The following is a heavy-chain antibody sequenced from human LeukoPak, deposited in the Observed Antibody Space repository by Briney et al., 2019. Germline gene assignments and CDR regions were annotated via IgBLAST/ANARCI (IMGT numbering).Heavy chain of an antibody. D-gene: IGHD3-3*01. CDR2: ISSSSSTI. Sequence: GGSLRLSCAASGFTFSNYGMHWVRQAPGKGLEWVSYISSSSSTIYYADSVKGRFTISRDNAKNSVYLQMNSLRDEDTAVYYCARGYDFDYWGQGTLVTVSS. CDR3: ARGYDFDY. CDR1: GFTFSNYG. J-gene: IGHJ4*02. V-gene: IGHV3-48*02.